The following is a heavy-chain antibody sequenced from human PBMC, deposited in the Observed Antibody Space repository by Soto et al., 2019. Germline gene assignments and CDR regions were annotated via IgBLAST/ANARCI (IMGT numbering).Heavy chain of an antibody. CDR3: ARHSPPFFYGSGPWDV. D-gene: IGHD3-10*01. Sequence: QVQLQESGPGLVRPSETLSLTCTVSGGSISNSYWSWLRQSPGKGLEWIGHIYSSGSTNYNPSLKARGTISIDTSKNQFSLKLTSLIAADTAVYYCARHSPPFFYGSGPWDVWGQGTTVTVSS. CDR1: GGSISNSY. J-gene: IGHJ6*02. CDR2: IYSSGST. V-gene: IGHV4-59*08.